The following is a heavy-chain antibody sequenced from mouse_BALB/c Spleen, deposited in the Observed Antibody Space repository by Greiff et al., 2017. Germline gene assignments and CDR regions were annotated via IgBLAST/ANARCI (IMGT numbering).Heavy chain of an antibody. CDR3: ARDLANCDRFAY. Sequence: EVKLVESGPSLVKPSQTLSLTCSVTGDSITSGYWNWLRKFPGNKLEYMGYISYSGSTYYNTSLKSRISITRDTSKNQYYLQLNSVTTEDTATYYCARDLANCDRFAYWGQGTLVTVSA. D-gene: IGHD4-1*01. V-gene: IGHV3-8*02. CDR2: ISYSGST. CDR1: GDSITSGY. J-gene: IGHJ3*01.